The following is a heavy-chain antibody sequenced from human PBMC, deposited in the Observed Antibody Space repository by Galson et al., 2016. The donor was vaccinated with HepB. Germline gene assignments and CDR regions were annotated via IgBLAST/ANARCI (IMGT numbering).Heavy chain of an antibody. J-gene: IGHJ4*02. CDR1: GFTLSSSD. CDR3: ARQARRGFDY. CDR2: IGTAGDT. D-gene: IGHD3-10*01. Sequence: SLRLSCAASGFTLSSSDMHWVRQATGKGLEWVSAIGTAGDTYYSGSVKGRFTISREDAKNSLYLQMNSLRAGDTAVYYCARQARRGFDYWGQGTLVAVSS. V-gene: IGHV3-13*04.